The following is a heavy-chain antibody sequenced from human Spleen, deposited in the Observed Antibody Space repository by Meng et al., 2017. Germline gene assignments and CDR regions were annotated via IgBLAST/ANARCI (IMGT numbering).Heavy chain of an antibody. CDR1: GGSFSEYS. CDR3: ARGPTTMAHDFDY. D-gene: IGHD4-11*01. J-gene: IGHJ4*02. V-gene: IGHV4-34*01. Sequence: QPKRGGAGLLNPSETLPLPCFVSGGSFSEYSRSWIRQPPGKGLEWIGEINHSGSTNYNPSLESRATISVDTSQNNLSLKLSSVTAADSAVYYCARGPTTMAHDFDYWGQGTLVTVSS. CDR2: INHSGST.